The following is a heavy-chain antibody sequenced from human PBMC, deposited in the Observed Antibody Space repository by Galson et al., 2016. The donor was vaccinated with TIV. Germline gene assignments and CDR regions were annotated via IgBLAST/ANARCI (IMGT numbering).Heavy chain of an antibody. J-gene: IGHJ3*02. V-gene: IGHV4-34*01. CDR2: ISLGGNT. D-gene: IGHD6-19*01. CDR1: GGSFSGHY. CDR3: ARHSTSGFPGIEVAARRRPFDI. Sequence: TLSLTCAVYGGSFSGHYWSWIRQSPGKGLEWIGEISLGGNTNYNPSLKSRVTMSIDTSENQFSVKLMSVTAADTAVYYCARHSTSGFPGIEVAARRRPFDIWGQGTLVIVSS.